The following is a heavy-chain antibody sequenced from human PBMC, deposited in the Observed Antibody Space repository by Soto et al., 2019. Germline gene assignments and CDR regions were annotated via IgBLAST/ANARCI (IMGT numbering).Heavy chain of an antibody. Sequence: EVQLVESGGGLVQPGGSLRLSCAASGFTFSSYWMSWVRQAPGKGLEWVANIKQDGSEKYYVDSVKGRFTISRDNAKNSLYLQMISLRAEDTAVYYCARDPIAAAAFFDYWGQGTLVTVSS. D-gene: IGHD6-13*01. J-gene: IGHJ4*02. CDR2: IKQDGSEK. CDR1: GFTFSSYW. V-gene: IGHV3-7*01. CDR3: ARDPIAAAAFFDY.